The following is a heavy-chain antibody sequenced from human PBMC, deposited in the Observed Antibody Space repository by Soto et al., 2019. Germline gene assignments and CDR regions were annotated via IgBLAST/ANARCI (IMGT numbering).Heavy chain of an antibody. J-gene: IGHJ4*02. CDR1: GYSFSEMS. Sequence: GASVKVSCKVSGYSFSEMSMHWVRQTPEKGLEWMGSFDGEDGQTMYAQKFQGRVTMTEDTSADTAYMELSSVTAADTAVYFCAREGGESSDGLYYFDSWGQGSLVTVSS. V-gene: IGHV1-24*01. CDR2: FDGEDGQT. D-gene: IGHD3-16*01. CDR3: AREGGESSDGLYYFDS.